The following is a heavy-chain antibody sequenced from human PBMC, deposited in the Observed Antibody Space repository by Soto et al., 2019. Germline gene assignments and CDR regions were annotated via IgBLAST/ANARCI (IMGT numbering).Heavy chain of an antibody. V-gene: IGHV4-59*01. J-gene: IGHJ5*02. D-gene: IGHD4-17*01. Sequence: QVQLQESGPGLVKPSETLSLTCTVSGDSISSFYWSWIRQPPGKGLEGIGYVHYSGSPKYNPSLESRITMSIDTSKSQFSLQLSSVTAADTAVYYCASFPPCLTVITGFDPWGQGTLVAVSS. CDR1: GDSISSFY. CDR2: VHYSGSP. CDR3: ASFPPCLTVITGFDP.